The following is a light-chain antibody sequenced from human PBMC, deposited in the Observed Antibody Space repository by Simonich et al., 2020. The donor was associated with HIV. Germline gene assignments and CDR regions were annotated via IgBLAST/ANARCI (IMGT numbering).Light chain of an antibody. CDR2: DAS. Sequence: EIVLTQSPATLSLSPGERATLACWASQRISTHFAWYQQKPGQAPRLLIYDASNRATGIPARFRGSGSGTDFTLTISSLEPEDFAVYYCQQRSKWPLTFGGGTKVEIK. J-gene: IGKJ4*01. CDR1: QRISTH. V-gene: IGKV3-11*01. CDR3: QQRSKWPLT.